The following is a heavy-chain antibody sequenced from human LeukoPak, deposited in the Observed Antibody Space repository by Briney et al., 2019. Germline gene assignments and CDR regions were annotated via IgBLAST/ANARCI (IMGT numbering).Heavy chain of an antibody. D-gene: IGHD5-24*01. CDR2: ISSGSRTI. CDR1: GFTFSNYE. V-gene: IGHV3-48*03. CDR3: AREGDGHNYVDY. Sequence: PGGSLRLSCAASGFTFSNYEMNWVRQAPGKGLEWVSYISSGSRTIYYADSVKGRFTISRDNAKNSLYLQMNSLRAEDTAVYYCAREGDGHNYVDYWGQGTLATVSS. J-gene: IGHJ4*02.